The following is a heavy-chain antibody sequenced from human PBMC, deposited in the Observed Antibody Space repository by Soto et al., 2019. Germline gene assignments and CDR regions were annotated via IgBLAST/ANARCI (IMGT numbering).Heavy chain of an antibody. CDR2: IYHSGST. V-gene: IGHV4-4*02. Sequence: QVQLQESGPGLVKPSGTLSLTCAVSGGSISSSNWWSWVRQPPGKGREWIGEIYHSGSTNYNPSLQTRGTISVDKSKNQFSLKLRSVTAADTAVYYCASFRCTNGVCYTGGDYWGQGTLVTVSS. J-gene: IGHJ4*02. CDR1: GGSISSSNW. CDR3: ASFRCTNGVCYTGGDY. D-gene: IGHD2-8*01.